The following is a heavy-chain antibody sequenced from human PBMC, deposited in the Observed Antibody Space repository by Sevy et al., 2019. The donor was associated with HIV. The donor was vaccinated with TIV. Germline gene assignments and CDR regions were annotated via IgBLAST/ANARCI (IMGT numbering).Heavy chain of an antibody. CDR3: ARFLYSGTYYWFDP. Sequence: SETLSLTCTVSGDSISNYYWSWIRQPPGKGLEWIGYIYYSGSTNYNPSLKSRVTISVDTSKNQISLKLSSVTAADTAVYYCARFLYSGTYYWFDPWGQGTLVTVSS. V-gene: IGHV4-59*08. D-gene: IGHD1-26*01. CDR1: GDSISNYY. CDR2: IYYSGST. J-gene: IGHJ5*02.